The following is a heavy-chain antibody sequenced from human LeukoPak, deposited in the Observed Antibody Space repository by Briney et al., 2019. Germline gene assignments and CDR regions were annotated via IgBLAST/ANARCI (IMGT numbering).Heavy chain of an antibody. J-gene: IGHJ4*01. CDR1: GFTFSNYG. CDR2: TGYDGSNK. D-gene: IGHD3-16*02. Sequence: GGSLRLSYAASGFTFSNYGIHWVRQAPGKGLEWVAVTGYDGSNKYYVDSVKGRFTMSRDNYKNMLYLQMNSLRAEDTAVYYCARDRDRLLDYWGQGTLVTVSS. CDR3: ARDRDRLLDY. V-gene: IGHV3-33*01.